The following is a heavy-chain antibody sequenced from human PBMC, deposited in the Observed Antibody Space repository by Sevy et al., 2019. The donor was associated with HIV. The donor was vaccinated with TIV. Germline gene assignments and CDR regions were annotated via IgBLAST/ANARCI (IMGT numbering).Heavy chain of an antibody. CDR1: GFRLGTSW. Sequence: GGSLRLSCAASGFRLGTSWMSWVRQAPGKGLEWVAVISYDGSDKYFANSVKGRFTISRDNSKNTLFLQMNSLRTEDTAVYYCARGPGVVAVAALNWFDPWGQGTLVTVSS. CDR2: ISYDGSDK. V-gene: IGHV3-30*03. D-gene: IGHD2-15*01. CDR3: ARGPGVVAVAALNWFDP. J-gene: IGHJ5*02.